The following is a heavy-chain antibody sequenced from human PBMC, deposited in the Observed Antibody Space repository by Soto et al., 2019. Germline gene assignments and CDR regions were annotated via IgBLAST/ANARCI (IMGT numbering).Heavy chain of an antibody. CDR1: GGSISSSNW. Sequence: PSETLSLTCAVSGGSISSSNWWSWVRQPPGKGLEWIGEIYHSGSTNYNPSLKSRVTISVDKSKNQFSLKLSSVTAADTAVYYCARLGAAATTNFDYWGQGTLVTVS. CDR3: ARLGAAATTNFDY. CDR2: IYHSGST. D-gene: IGHD2-2*01. J-gene: IGHJ4*02. V-gene: IGHV4-4*02.